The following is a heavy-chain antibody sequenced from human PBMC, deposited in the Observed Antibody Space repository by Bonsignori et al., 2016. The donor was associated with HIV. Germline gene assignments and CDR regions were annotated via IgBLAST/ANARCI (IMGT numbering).Heavy chain of an antibody. D-gene: IGHD3-3*01. CDR1: GGSISSDY. Sequence: QVQLRESGPGLVKPSETLSLTCSVSGGSISSDYWSWIRQPAGKGLEWVGRCSSSGSTDYNPSLKNRVTMSVDTSKNQFSLKVRSVTAADTAVYYCARDTIFGFEYWGRGTLVTVSS. V-gene: IGHV4-4*07. J-gene: IGHJ4*02. CDR3: ARDTIFGFEY. CDR2: CSSSGST.